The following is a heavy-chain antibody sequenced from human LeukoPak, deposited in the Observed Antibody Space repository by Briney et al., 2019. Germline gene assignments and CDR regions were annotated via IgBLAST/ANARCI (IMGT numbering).Heavy chain of an antibody. CDR3: ARAAYILN. J-gene: IGHJ4*02. Sequence: GSLRLSCAASVFTIRDYVMSWVRQAPGKGLEWVSYIDPSGTALYSADSVKGRSTVSRDNGNNSLSLQLRSLRAEDTALYYCARAAYILNWGQGTLVTVSS. V-gene: IGHV3-11*01. CDR1: VFTIRDYV. D-gene: IGHD1-14*01. CDR2: IDPSGTAL.